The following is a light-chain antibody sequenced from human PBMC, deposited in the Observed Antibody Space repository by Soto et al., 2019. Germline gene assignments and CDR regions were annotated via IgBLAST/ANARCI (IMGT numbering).Light chain of an antibody. CDR3: QQSYTTPRT. V-gene: IGKV1-39*01. Sequence: DIQITQSPSSLSASIGDRVIITCRASQSIGIYLNWYQQKPGKAPKVLIYAASNLQGGVPSRFTGSGSGTDFTLIISSLQPEDFATYYCQQSYTTPRTFGQGTEVENK. CDR1: QSIGIY. J-gene: IGKJ1*01. CDR2: AAS.